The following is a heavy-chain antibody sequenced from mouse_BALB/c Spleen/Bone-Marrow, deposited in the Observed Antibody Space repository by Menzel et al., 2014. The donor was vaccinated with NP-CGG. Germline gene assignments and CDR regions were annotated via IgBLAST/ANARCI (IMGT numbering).Heavy chain of an antibody. CDR2: INPYNGGT. D-gene: IGHD5-1*01. CDR3: ARGYWGHITYLDYAMDY. Sequence: EVQLQESGPELVKPGASMKISCKASGYSFTGYTMNWVKQSHGKNLEWIGLINPYNGGTSYNQKFKGKATLTVDKSSSTAYMELLSLTSEDSAVYYCARGYWGHITYLDYAMDYWGQGTSVTVSS. V-gene: IGHV1-18*01. CDR1: GYSFTGYT. J-gene: IGHJ4*01.